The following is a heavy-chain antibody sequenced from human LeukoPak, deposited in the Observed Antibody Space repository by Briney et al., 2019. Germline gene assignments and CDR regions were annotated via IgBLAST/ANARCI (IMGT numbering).Heavy chain of an antibody. CDR1: GFIFSDFS. D-gene: IGHD2-21*01. J-gene: IGHJ4*02. CDR2: MNEYGSEI. CDR3: ARPRGCGTSRCNNFDY. V-gene: IGHV3-7*01. Sequence: GGSLRLSCAVSGFIFSDFSMSWVRQAPGKGLEWVAKMNEYGSEIFYVDSVKGRFTISRDNTKNSLYLQMNRLRAEDTAVYYCARPRGCGTSRCNNFDYWGQGTLVTVSS.